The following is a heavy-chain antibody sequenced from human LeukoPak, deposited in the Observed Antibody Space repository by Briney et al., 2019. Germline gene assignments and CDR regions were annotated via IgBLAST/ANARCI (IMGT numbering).Heavy chain of an antibody. CDR3: ARDPGRDSSGWSEYFQH. D-gene: IGHD6-19*01. CDR1: GFTFSSYW. J-gene: IGHJ1*01. V-gene: IGHV3-7*03. CDR2: IKQDGSEK. Sequence: GGSLRLSCAASGFTFSSYWMSWVRQAPGKGLEWVANIKQDGSEKYYVVSVKGRFTISRENAKNSLYLQMNSLRAEDTAVYNCARDPGRDSSGWSEYFQHWGQGTLVTVSS.